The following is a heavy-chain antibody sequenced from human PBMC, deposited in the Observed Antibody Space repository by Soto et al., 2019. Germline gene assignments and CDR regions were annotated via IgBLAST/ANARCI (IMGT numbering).Heavy chain of an antibody. J-gene: IGHJ4*02. D-gene: IGHD3-22*01. Sequence: LETLSLTCTVSGGSISSYYWSWIRQPPGKGLEWIGYIYYSGGTNYNPSLKSRVTISVDTSKNQFSLKLSSVTAADTAVYYCARRRRYYDSSGYYYDNLDYWGQGTLVTVSS. CDR1: GGSISSYY. CDR2: IYYSGGT. CDR3: ARRRRYYDSSGYYYDNLDY. V-gene: IGHV4-59*08.